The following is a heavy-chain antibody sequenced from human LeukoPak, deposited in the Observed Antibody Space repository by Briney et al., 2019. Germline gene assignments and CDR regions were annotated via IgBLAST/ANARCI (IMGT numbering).Heavy chain of an antibody. Sequence: GGSLRLSCAAFGFTFSSYAMNWVRQAPGKGLEWVSSISASGSGTNYADSVKGRFTISRDSSDNTLSLQMNSLRAEDTAVYYCATKTRNHFDYWGQGTLVTVSS. D-gene: IGHD2-2*01. CDR3: ATKTRNHFDY. J-gene: IGHJ4*02. CDR2: ISASGSGT. CDR1: GFTFSSYA. V-gene: IGHV3-23*01.